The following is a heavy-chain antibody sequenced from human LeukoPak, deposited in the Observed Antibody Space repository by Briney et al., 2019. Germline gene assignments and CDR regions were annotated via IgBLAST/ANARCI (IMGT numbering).Heavy chain of an antibody. Sequence: PGGSLRPSCAASGFTFSSYGMSWVRQAPGKGLEWVSAISGSGSTYYADSVKGRFTISRDNSKNTLYLQMNSLTAEDTAVYYCARDPYSGAYGNTYYYYMDVWGKGTTVTISS. CDR1: GFTFSSYG. CDR3: ARDPYSGAYGNTYYYYMDV. CDR2: ISGSGST. V-gene: IGHV3-23*01. D-gene: IGHD1-26*01. J-gene: IGHJ6*03.